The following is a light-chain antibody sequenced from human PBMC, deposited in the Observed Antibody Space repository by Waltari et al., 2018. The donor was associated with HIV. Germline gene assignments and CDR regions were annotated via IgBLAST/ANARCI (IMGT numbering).Light chain of an antibody. CDR3: LQDIQLPYS. V-gene: IGKV2-28*01. Sequence: DIVMTHPPLPLPVTPGEPASTSCRSSQSLLHSNGYTYLFWYLQKPGQSPQRLIYLGSNRASGVPDRFSGSGSGTDFTLKISRVEAEDVGVYYCLQDIQLPYSFGQGTKVEIK. J-gene: IGKJ2*03. CDR2: LGS. CDR1: QSLLHSNGYTY.